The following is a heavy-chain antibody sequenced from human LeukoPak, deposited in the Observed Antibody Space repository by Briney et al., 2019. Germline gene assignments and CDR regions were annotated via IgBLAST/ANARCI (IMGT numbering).Heavy chain of an antibody. D-gene: IGHD5-18*01. Sequence: GGSLRLSCAASGFTFSTYAMSWVRQAPGKGLEWVSSISGSGGSTYYADSVKGRFTISRDNSKNTLYLQMNSLRAEDTAVYYCARESGDTATIDYWGQGTLVTVSS. CDR2: ISGSGGST. V-gene: IGHV3-23*01. CDR3: ARESGDTATIDY. J-gene: IGHJ4*02. CDR1: GFTFSTYA.